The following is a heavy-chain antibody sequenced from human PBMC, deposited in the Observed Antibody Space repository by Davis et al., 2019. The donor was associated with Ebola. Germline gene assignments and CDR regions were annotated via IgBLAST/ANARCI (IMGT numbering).Heavy chain of an antibody. CDR1: GGSFSGYY. CDR2: INHSGST. CDR3: ARERGFYDSSGYPGD. V-gene: IGHV4-34*01. J-gene: IGHJ4*02. Sequence: PSETLSLTCAVYGGSFSGYYWSWIRQPPGKGLEWIGEINHSGSTNYNPSLKSRVTISVDKSKNQFSLKLSSVTAADTAVYYCARERGFYDSSGYPGDWGQGTLVTVSS. D-gene: IGHD3-22*01.